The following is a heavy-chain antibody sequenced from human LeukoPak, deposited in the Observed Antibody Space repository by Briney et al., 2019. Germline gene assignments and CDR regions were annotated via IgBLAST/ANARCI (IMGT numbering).Heavy chain of an antibody. CDR1: GDFTRSYY. J-gene: IGHJ2*01. CDR2: ISYSGST. V-gene: IGHV4-59*01. Sequence: SETLSLTCTVSGDFTRSYYWSWLRQPPGKGLEWIGYISYSGSTTYSPSLQSRVTISLGTSMKQFSLTLNSVTAADTAVYYCARDSHSLRWYLWGRGTLVTVSS. CDR3: ARDSHSLRWYL. D-gene: IGHD3-10*01.